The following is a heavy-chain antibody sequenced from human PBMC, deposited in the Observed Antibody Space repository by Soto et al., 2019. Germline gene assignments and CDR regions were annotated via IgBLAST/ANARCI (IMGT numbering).Heavy chain of an antibody. V-gene: IGHV2-5*01. CDR3: VRRRGIAVAGQRNWFDP. Sequence: GSGPTLVNPTQTLTLTCSFSGFSLSTSGMGVDWIRQPPGKALEWLALIYWNDEKRFSPSLKSRLTITKDTSKNQVVLTMTNMDPADTATYYCVRRRGIAVAGQRNWFDPWGQGTLVTVSS. CDR2: IYWNDEK. J-gene: IGHJ5*02. CDR1: GFSLSTSGMG. D-gene: IGHD6-19*01.